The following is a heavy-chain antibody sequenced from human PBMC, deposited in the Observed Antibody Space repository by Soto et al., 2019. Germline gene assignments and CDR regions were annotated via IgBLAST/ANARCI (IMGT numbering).Heavy chain of an antibody. CDR3: AKDYYSDSSGYYQREYFQY. CDR1: GFTFSSYA. Sequence: GGSLRLSCAASGFTFSSYAMSWVHQAPGKGLEWVSGISGSGGSTYYADSVKGRFTISRDNSKNTLYLQMNSLRAEDTAIYYCAKDYYSDSSGYYQREYFQYWGQGTLVTVSS. CDR2: ISGSGGST. V-gene: IGHV3-23*01. D-gene: IGHD3-22*01. J-gene: IGHJ1*01.